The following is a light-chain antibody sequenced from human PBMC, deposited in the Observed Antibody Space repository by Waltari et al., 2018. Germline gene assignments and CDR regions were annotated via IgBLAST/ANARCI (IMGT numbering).Light chain of an antibody. J-gene: IGLJ1*01. CDR1: SSNVGSNY. CDR2: RNH. V-gene: IGLV1-47*01. Sequence: QSVLTQPPSASGTPGQRITISCSGSSSNVGSNYVYWYQQLPGTAPKLLICRNHERPSGVPDRFSGSKSGTPASLAISGLRSEDEADYYCASWDDSLRGVFGTGTKVTVL. CDR3: ASWDDSLRGV.